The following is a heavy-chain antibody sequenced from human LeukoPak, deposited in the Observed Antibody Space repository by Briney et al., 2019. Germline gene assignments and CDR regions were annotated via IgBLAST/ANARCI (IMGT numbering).Heavy chain of an antibody. D-gene: IGHD5-24*01. J-gene: IGHJ4*02. Sequence: SETLSLTCTVSGGSMSSYYWSRIRQPPGKGLEWFGCNYYSGSTKYNPSLKSRVTISVDTSKNQFSLKLSSVTAADTAVYYCARGARAGYNLEPFDYWGQGTLVTVSS. V-gene: IGHV4-59*08. CDR3: ARGARAGYNLEPFDY. CDR2: NYYSGST. CDR1: GGSMSSYY.